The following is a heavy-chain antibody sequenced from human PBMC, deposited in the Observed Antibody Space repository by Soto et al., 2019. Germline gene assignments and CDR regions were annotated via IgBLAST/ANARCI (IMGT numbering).Heavy chain of an antibody. CDR2: IYHSGST. CDR1: GGSISSGGYS. CDR3: ARVPSP. Sequence: QLQLQESGSGLVKPSQTLSLTCAVSGGSISSGGYSWSWIRQPPGKGLEWIGYIYHSGSTYYNPSLKSRVTVAVDRSKSQLSLQLRSVAAADTAVECCARVPSPWGQGTLVTVSS. J-gene: IGHJ5*02. V-gene: IGHV4-30-2*01.